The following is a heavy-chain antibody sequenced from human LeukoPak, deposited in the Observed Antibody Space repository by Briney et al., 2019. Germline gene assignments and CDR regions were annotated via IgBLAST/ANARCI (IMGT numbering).Heavy chain of an antibody. CDR3: ARGWVAAAGTRKGYFDY. Sequence: KAGGSLRLSCAASGFTFSSYSMNWVRQAPGKGLEWVSSISSSSSYIYYADSVKGRFTISRDNAKNSLYLQMNSLRAEDTAVYYCARGWVAAAGTRKGYFDYWGQGTLVTVSS. CDR2: ISSSSSYI. D-gene: IGHD6-13*01. V-gene: IGHV3-21*01. CDR1: GFTFSSYS. J-gene: IGHJ4*02.